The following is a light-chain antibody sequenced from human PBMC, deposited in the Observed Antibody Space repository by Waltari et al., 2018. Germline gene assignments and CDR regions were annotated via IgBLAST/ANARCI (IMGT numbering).Light chain of an antibody. CDR1: QHINTW. J-gene: IGKJ1*01. V-gene: IGKV1-12*01. CDR2: ASS. Sequence: VHMTQSPSSVSASVGDRATITCRASQHINTWLAWYQQHPGKAPKLLIYASSILHVGVPSRFSGSGSGTEFTLTIASLQPEDFATYYCQQANTSPRTFGQGTKLE. CDR3: QQANTSPRT.